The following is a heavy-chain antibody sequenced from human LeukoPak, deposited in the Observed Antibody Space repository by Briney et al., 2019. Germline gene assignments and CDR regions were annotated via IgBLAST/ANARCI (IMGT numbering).Heavy chain of an antibody. CDR3: ARDHSSRRAFDI. CDR2: IYYSGST. V-gene: IGHV4-39*07. J-gene: IGHJ3*02. D-gene: IGHD2-2*01. CDR1: GGSISSSSYY. Sequence: SETLSLTCTVSGGSISSSSYYWGWIRQPPGKGLEWIGSIYYSGSTYYNPSLKSRVTISVDTSKNQFSLKLSSVTAADTAVYYCARDHSSRRAFDIWGQGTMVTVSS.